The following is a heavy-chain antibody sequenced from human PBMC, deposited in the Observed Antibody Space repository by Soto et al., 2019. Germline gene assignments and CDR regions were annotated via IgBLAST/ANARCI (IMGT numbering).Heavy chain of an antibody. CDR2: INPKSGGT. D-gene: IGHD3-9*01. V-gene: IGHV1-2*02. J-gene: IGHJ3*02. CDR3: ARDSYYDVLTGYSRNAFDI. Sequence: GASVKVSCKASGYTFIGYDMHWVRQAPGQGLEWMGWINPKSGGTIYAQRFQGRVTMTRDTSINTAYMELSRLRPDDTAVYYCARDSYYDVLTGYSRNAFDIWGQGTVVTVS. CDR1: GYTFIGYD.